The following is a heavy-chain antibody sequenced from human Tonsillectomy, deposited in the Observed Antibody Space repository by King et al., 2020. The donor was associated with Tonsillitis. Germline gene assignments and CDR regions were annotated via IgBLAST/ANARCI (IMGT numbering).Heavy chain of an antibody. J-gene: IGHJ2*01. CDR2: ISSSSSYI. D-gene: IGHD2-21*01. CDR3: AGGARGDPGWYFDL. CDR1: GFTFSSYS. V-gene: IGHV3-21*01. Sequence: VQLVESGGGLVKPGGSLRLSCAASGFTFSSYSMNWVRQAPGKGLEWVSSISSSSSYIYYADSVKGRFTISRDNAKNSLDLQMNSLRAEDTAVYYCAGGARGDPGWYFDLWGRGTLVTVSS.